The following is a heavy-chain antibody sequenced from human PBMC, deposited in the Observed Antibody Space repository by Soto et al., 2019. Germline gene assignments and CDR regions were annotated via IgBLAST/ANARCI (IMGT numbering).Heavy chain of an antibody. CDR2: ITKSGYST. J-gene: IGHJ4*02. Sequence: PGGSLRLSCAASGFIFSSYSMNWVRQAPGKGLEWLSYITKSGYSTHHADSVKGRFTISRDDAKNSLLLQMNSLRAEDTAIYYCVRDENWAFDYWGQGILVTVSS. CDR3: VRDENWAFDY. CDR1: GFIFSSYS. D-gene: IGHD7-27*01. V-gene: IGHV3-48*01.